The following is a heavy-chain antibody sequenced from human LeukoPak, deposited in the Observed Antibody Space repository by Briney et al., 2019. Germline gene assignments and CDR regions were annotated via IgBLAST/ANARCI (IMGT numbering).Heavy chain of an antibody. V-gene: IGHV3-48*04. J-gene: IGHJ4*02. CDR3: ARDQGLVWAPFQDWYY. CDR2: ISSSSSTI. D-gene: IGHD6-19*01. Sequence: QAGGSLRLTCAASGFTFSSYSMNWVRQAPGKGLEWVSYISSSSSTIYYADSVKGRFTISRDNAKNSLYLQMNSLRAEDTAVYYCARDQGLVWAPFQDWYYWGQGTLVTVSS. CDR1: GFTFSSYS.